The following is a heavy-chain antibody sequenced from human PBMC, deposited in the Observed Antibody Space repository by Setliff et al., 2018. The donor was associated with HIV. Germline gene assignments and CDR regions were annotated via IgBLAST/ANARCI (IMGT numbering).Heavy chain of an antibody. CDR3: ARQGYSTPLRYNWFDP. Sequence: SETLSLTCTVSGGSISSSSYYWGWIRQPPGKELEWIGSIYYSGSTYYNPSLKSRVTISVDTSKNQFSLKLSSVTAADTAVYYCARQGYSTPLRYNWFDPWGQGTLITVSS. J-gene: IGHJ5*02. CDR2: IYYSGST. V-gene: IGHV4-39*01. D-gene: IGHD6-13*01. CDR1: GGSISSSSYY.